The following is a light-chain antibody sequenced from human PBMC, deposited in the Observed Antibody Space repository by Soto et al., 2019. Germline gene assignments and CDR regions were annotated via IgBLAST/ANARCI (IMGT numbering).Light chain of an antibody. Sequence: DIQLHQSPSSLSASLGDRVTITCQASQDISNYLNWYQQKPGKAPKLLIYDASNLETGVPSRFSGSGSGTDFTLTISSLQPEDFTTYYCLQHDTFPRTFGQG. J-gene: IGKJ1*01. CDR3: LQHDTFPRT. CDR2: DAS. V-gene: IGKV1-33*01. CDR1: QDISNY.